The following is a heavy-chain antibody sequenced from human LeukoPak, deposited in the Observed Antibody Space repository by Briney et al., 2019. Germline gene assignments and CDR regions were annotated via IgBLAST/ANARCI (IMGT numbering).Heavy chain of an antibody. D-gene: IGHD2/OR15-2a*01. CDR3: ARDPATFLDY. CDR1: GYTFTGYY. CDR2: INPNSDFT. Sequence: ASVKVSCKASGYTFTGYYMHWVRQAPGQGLEWMGWINPNSDFTNFAQNFQGRVTMTSDTSTSTFSMELSSLRSDDTAVYYCARDPATFLDYWGQGTLVTVSS. V-gene: IGHV1-2*02. J-gene: IGHJ4*02.